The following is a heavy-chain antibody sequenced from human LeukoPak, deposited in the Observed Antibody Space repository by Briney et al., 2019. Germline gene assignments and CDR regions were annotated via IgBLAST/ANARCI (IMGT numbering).Heavy chain of an antibody. Sequence: PGGSLRLSCAASGITFSSYAMSWVRQAPGKGLEWVAVIWYDGSNKYYADSVKGRFTISRDNSKNTLYLQMNSLRAEDTAVYYCARDGGFFDWYFDYWGQGTLVTVSS. CDR1: GITFSSYA. J-gene: IGHJ4*02. D-gene: IGHD3-9*01. CDR3: ARDGGFFDWYFDY. V-gene: IGHV3-33*08. CDR2: IWYDGSNK.